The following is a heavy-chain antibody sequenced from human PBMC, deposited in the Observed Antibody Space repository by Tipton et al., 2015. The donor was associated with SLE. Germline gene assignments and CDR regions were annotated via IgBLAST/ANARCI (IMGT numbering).Heavy chain of an antibody. CDR3: AKSITMITGFDY. Sequence: AVSGFTLSTYTMNWVRQAPGKGLEWVSSISSSGTYIYYADAVKGRFTISRDNDKNSLFLQMNRLRAEDTAVYYCAKSITMITGFDYWGQGTLVTVSS. V-gene: IGHV3-21*06. D-gene: IGHD3-22*01. CDR2: ISSSGTYI. CDR1: GFTLSTYT. J-gene: IGHJ4*02.